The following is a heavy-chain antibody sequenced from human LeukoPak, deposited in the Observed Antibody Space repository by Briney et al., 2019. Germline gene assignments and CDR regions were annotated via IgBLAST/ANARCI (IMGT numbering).Heavy chain of an antibody. CDR1: GFTFSSYA. Sequence: GGSLRLSCAVSGFTFSSYAMSWVRQAPGKGLEWVSGIRGSGGSTYYADSVKGRFTISRDNSKNTLYLQMNSLRAEDTAVYYCAKDAQRGFDYSNSLEYWGQGTLVTVSS. J-gene: IGHJ4*02. CDR3: AKDAQRGFDYSNSLEY. V-gene: IGHV3-23*01. CDR2: IRGSGGST. D-gene: IGHD4-11*01.